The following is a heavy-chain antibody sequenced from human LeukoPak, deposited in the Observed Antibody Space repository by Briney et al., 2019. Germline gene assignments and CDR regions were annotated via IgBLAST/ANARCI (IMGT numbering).Heavy chain of an antibody. CDR3: AAGTPNIVAHDAFDI. CDR1: GFTFTSSA. D-gene: IGHD5-12*01. J-gene: IGHJ3*02. Sequence: GTSVKVSCKASGFTFTSSAMQWMRRARGQRLEWIGWIVVGSGNTNYAQKFQERVTITRDMSTSTAYMELSSLRSEDTAVYYCAAGTPNIVAHDAFDIWGQGTMVTVSS. V-gene: IGHV1-58*02. CDR2: IVVGSGNT.